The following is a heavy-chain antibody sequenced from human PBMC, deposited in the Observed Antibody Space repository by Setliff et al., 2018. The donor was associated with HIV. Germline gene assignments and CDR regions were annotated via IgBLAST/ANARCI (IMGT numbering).Heavy chain of an antibody. CDR1: GFTFNYYS. V-gene: IGHV3-21*01. J-gene: IGHJ3*01. Sequence: GGSLRLSCATSGFTFNYYSLNWVRQAPGKGLEWVSFISNSGDYIHYADSVRGRFTISRDNTKRSVYLEMNRMTVEDTAVYYCARGFIDKSFDAFDVWGPGTMVTASS. D-gene: IGHD3-9*01. CDR2: ISNSGDYI. CDR3: ARGFIDKSFDAFDV.